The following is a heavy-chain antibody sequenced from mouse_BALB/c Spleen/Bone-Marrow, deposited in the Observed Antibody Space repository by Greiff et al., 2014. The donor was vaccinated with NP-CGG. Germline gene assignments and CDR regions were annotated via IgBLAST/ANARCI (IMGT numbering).Heavy chain of an antibody. J-gene: IGHJ4*01. CDR1: GYTFTSYW. CDR2: IYPSDSYT. V-gene: IGHV1-69*02. CDR3: TRQYGNYYAMDY. D-gene: IGHD2-10*02. Sequence: QVQLQQSGAELVRPGASVKVSCKASGYTFTSYWINWVKQRPGQGLEWIGNIYPSDSYTNYNQNFKDKATLTVDKSSSTAYMQLSSLTSEDSAVYYCTRQYGNYYAMDYWGQGTSVTVSS.